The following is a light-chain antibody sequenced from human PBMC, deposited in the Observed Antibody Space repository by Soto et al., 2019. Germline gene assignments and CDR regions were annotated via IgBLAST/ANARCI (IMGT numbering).Light chain of an antibody. CDR2: DAS. CDR3: QQRGNWPLT. J-gene: IGKJ4*01. V-gene: IGKV3-11*01. CDR1: QSINNY. Sequence: EIVLTKSPATLSLSPGERATLSCRASQSINNYVAWYQKTPGQAPRLLIYDASNRATGIPARFSGTGSGTDFTHTISSLEPDDFALYFCQQRGNWPLTFGGGTKV.